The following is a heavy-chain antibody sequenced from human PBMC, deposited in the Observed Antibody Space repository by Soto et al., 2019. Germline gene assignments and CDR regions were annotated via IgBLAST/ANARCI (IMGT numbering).Heavy chain of an antibody. CDR3: ARAIIGGVVPYYYGMDV. D-gene: IGHD3-3*01. CDR2: IIPIFGTA. J-gene: IGHJ6*02. CDR1: GGTFSSYA. Sequence: QVQLVQSGAEVKKPGSSVKVSCKASGGTFSSYAISWVRQAPGQGLEWMGGIIPIFGTANYAQKFQGRVTITADESTSRAYMELSSLRSEDTAVYYCARAIIGGVVPYYYGMDVWGQGTTVTVSS. V-gene: IGHV1-69*01.